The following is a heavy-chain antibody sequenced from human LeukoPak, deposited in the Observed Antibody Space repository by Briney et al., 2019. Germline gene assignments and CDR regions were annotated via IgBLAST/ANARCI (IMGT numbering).Heavy chain of an antibody. CDR3: ARDRVDTAMGANFDY. V-gene: IGHV3-11*06. CDR2: ISSSSSYI. Sequence: PGGSLRLSCAASGFTFSDYYMSWIRQAPGKGLEWVSSISSSSSYIYYADSVKGRFTISRDNAKNSLYLQMNSLRAEDTAVYYCARDRVDTAMGANFDYWGQGTLVTVSS. CDR1: GFTFSDYY. J-gene: IGHJ4*02. D-gene: IGHD5-18*01.